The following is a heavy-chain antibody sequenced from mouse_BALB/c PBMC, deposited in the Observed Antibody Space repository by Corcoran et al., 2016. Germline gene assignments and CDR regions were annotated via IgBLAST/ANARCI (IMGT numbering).Heavy chain of an antibody. Sequence: DVQLQESGPGLVKPFQSLSLTCSVTGYSITSGYYWNWIRQFPGNKLEWMGYISYDGSNNYNPSLKNRISITRDTSKNQFFLKLNSVTTEDTATYYCATGDYWGQGTTLTVSS. J-gene: IGHJ2*01. CDR3: ATGDY. V-gene: IGHV3-6*02. CDR1: GYSITSGYY. CDR2: ISYDGSN.